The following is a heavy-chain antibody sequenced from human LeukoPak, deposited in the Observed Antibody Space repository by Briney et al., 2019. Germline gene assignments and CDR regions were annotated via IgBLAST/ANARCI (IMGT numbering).Heavy chain of an antibody. J-gene: IGHJ4*02. CDR3: ATVQAGSNYEPFDY. CDR1: GFTFSSYS. Sequence: GGSLRLSCAASGFTFSSYSMNWVRQAPGKGLEWVSAISGSGGSTYYADSVKGRFTISRDNSKNTLYLQMNSLKTEDTAVYYCATVQAGSNYEPFDYWGQGTLVTVSS. D-gene: IGHD1-26*01. CDR2: ISGSGGST. V-gene: IGHV3-23*01.